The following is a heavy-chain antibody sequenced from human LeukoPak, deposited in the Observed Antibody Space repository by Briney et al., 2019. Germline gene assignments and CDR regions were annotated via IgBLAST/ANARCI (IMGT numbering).Heavy chain of an antibody. J-gene: IGHJ4*02. V-gene: IGHV1-2*02. CDR2: INPNSGGT. CDR1: GYTFTGYY. Sequence: ASVKVSCKASGYTFTGYYMHWVRQAPGQGLEWMGWINPNSGGTNYAQKFQGRVTMTRDTSISTAYMELSSLRAEDTAVYYCARDDPIDYWGQGTLVTVSS. CDR3: ARDDPIDY.